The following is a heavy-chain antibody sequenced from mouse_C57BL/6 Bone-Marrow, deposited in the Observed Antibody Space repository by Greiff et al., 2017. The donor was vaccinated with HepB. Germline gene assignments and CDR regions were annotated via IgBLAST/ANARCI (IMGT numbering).Heavy chain of an antibody. CDR1: GFSINSDCY. CDR2: TFYSGIT. D-gene: IGHD1-2*01. J-gene: IGHJ4*01. V-gene: IGHV3-3*01. CDR3: ARAPYYGYLYAMDY. Sequence: EVQLQQSGPSLVRPSQTLSLTCTVTGFSINSDCYWIWIRQFPGNKLEYIGYTFYSGITYYNPSLESRTYITRDTSKNQFSLKLSSVTTEDTATYYCARAPYYGYLYAMDYWGQGTSVTVSS.